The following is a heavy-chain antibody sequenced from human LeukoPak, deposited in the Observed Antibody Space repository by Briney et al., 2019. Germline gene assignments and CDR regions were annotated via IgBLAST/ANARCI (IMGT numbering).Heavy chain of an antibody. CDR2: INHSGST. CDR1: GGSFSGYH. V-gene: IGHV4-34*01. CDR3: ARTNYDFWSGYYNDDFLDY. J-gene: IGHJ4*02. D-gene: IGHD3-3*01. Sequence: SETLSLTCAVYGGSFSGYHWSWIRQPPGKGLEWIGEINHSGSTNYNPSLKSRVTISVDTSKNQFSLKLSSVTAADTAVYYCARTNYDFWSGYYNDDFLDYWGQGTLVTVSS.